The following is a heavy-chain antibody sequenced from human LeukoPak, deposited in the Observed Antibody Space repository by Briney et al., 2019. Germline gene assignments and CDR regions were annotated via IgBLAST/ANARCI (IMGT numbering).Heavy chain of an antibody. CDR3: VRHNHMDV. Sequence: GASVKVSCKASGYTFTTYSMHWVRQAPGQGLEWMAIINLSGGSTDYTQKFQGRVTVTRDTSTSTVYMELSSRRSEDTAVYYCVRHNHMDVWGQGTTVTVSS. CDR2: INLSGGST. V-gene: IGHV1-46*01. CDR1: GYTFTTYS. J-gene: IGHJ6*02.